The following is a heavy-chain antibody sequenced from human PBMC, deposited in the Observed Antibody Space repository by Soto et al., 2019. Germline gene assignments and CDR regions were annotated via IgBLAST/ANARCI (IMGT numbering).Heavy chain of an antibody. D-gene: IGHD3-22*01. Sequence: QVQLVESGGGVVQPGRSLRLSCAASGFTFSSYGMHWVRQAPGKGLEWVAVISYDGSNKYYADSVKGRFTISRDNSKNTLYLQMNSLRAEDTAVYCCAKDRYYYDSSGLYRYWGQGTLVTVSS. CDR2: ISYDGSNK. CDR3: AKDRYYYDSSGLYRY. CDR1: GFTFSSYG. V-gene: IGHV3-30*18. J-gene: IGHJ4*02.